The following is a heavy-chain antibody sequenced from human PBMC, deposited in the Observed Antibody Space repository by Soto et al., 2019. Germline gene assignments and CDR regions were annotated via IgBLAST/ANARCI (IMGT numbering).Heavy chain of an antibody. J-gene: IGHJ5*02. CDR1: GFSLSTSGVG. V-gene: IGHV2-5*02. Sequence: SGPTLVNPTQTLTLTCTFSGFSLSTSGVGVGWIRQPPGKALEWLALIYWDDDKRYSPSLKSRLTITKDTSKNQVVLTMTNMDPVDTATYYCAHTEEDYYDSSGYYHVNWFDPWGQGTLVTVSS. CDR2: IYWDDDK. D-gene: IGHD3-22*01. CDR3: AHTEEDYYDSSGYYHVNWFDP.